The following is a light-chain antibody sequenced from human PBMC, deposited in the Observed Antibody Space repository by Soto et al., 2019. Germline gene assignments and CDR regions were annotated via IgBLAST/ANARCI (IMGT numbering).Light chain of an antibody. CDR1: QSISRW. V-gene: IGKV1-5*01. J-gene: IGKJ2*01. CDR3: QQYNSPAT. CDR2: DAS. Sequence: GDRVTITCRASQSISRWFTWYQQKPGKAPKVLIYDASSLESGVPSRFSGSGSGTEFTLTITSLQPDDLGTYYCQQYNSPATFGQGTKLEIK.